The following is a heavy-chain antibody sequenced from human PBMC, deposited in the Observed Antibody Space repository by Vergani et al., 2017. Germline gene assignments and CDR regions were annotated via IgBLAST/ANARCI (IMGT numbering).Heavy chain of an antibody. Sequence: EVQLLESGGGLVQPGGSLRLSCAASGFTFSSYAMSWVRQAPGKGLEWVSAISGSGGSTYYAEPVMGRFTITRDNSKNTLYLQRNSLRAEDTAVYYCATTSGLSAPILYGMDVWGQGTLVTVSS. J-gene: IGHJ6*02. D-gene: IGHD1-1*01. V-gene: IGHV3-23*01. CDR3: ATTSGLSAPILYGMDV. CDR1: GFTFSSYA. CDR2: ISGSGGST.